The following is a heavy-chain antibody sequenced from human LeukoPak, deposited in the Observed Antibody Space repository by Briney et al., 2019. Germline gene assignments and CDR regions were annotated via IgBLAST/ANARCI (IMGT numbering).Heavy chain of an antibody. CDR2: IWYDGSNK. CDR3: AKVGTSCYAADY. CDR1: GFTFSSYG. J-gene: IGHJ4*02. V-gene: IGHV3-33*06. D-gene: IGHD2-2*01. Sequence: GRSLRLSCAASGFTFSSYGMHWVRQAPGKGLEWVAVIWYDGSNKYYADSVKGRFTISRDNSKNTLYLQMNSLRAGDTAVYYCAKVGTSCYAADYWGQGTLVTVSS.